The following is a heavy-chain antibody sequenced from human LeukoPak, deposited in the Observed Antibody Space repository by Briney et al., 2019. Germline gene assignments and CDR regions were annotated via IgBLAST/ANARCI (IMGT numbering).Heavy chain of an antibody. D-gene: IGHD3-3*01. Sequence: SETLSLTCAVYGGSFSGYYWSWIRQPPGKGLEWIGEINHSGSTNYNPSLKSRVTISVDTSKNQFSLKLSSVTAADTAVYYCARGLPYYDFWSGYYTVCYFDYWGQGTLVTVSS. V-gene: IGHV4-34*01. J-gene: IGHJ4*02. CDR3: ARGLPYYDFWSGYYTVCYFDY. CDR1: GGSFSGYY. CDR2: INHSGST.